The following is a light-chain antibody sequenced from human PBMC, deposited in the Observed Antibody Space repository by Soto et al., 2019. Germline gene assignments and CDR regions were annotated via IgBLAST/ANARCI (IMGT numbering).Light chain of an antibody. CDR2: LNSDGSH. Sequence: QLVLTQSPSASASLGASVKLTCTLSSGHSSYAIAWHQQQPEKGPRYLMKLNSDGSHSKGDGIPDRFSGSSSGAERYLTISSLQSEDEADYYCQTWGTGVPQVVFGGGTQLTVL. CDR3: QTWGTGVPQVV. V-gene: IGLV4-69*01. J-gene: IGLJ2*01. CDR1: SGHSSYA.